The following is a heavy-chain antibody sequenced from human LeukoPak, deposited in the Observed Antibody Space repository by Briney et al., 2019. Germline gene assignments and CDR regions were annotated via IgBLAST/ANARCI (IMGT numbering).Heavy chain of an antibody. D-gene: IGHD3-22*01. Sequence: ASVKVSCKASGGTFSSYAISWVRQAPGQGLEWMGRIIPILGIANYAQKFQGRVTITADKSTSTAYMELSSLRSEDTAVYYCASLAFGKRFTMIGGYFDYWGQGTLVTVSS. CDR3: ASLAFGKRFTMIGGYFDY. CDR1: GGTFSSYA. CDR2: IIPILGIA. V-gene: IGHV1-69*04. J-gene: IGHJ4*02.